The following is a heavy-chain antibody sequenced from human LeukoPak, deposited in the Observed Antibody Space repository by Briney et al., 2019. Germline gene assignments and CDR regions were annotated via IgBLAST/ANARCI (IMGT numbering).Heavy chain of an antibody. CDR3: ARARPRSLFDP. J-gene: IGHJ5*02. Sequence: SETLSLTCTVSGDSISSSSYYWGWIRQPPGTGLEWIGSFYYSGTTYYNPSLKSRVTISVDTSKNQFSLRLTSMTAADTAVYFCARARPRSLFDPWGQGTLVTVSS. CDR1: GDSISSSSYY. V-gene: IGHV4-39*07. CDR2: FYYSGTT.